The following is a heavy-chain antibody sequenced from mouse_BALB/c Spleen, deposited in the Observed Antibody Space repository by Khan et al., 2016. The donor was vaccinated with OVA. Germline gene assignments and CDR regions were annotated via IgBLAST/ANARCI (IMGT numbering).Heavy chain of an antibody. D-gene: IGHD1-1*01. Sequence: QVQLQQPGAELVKPGASVKLSCKASGYPLTSYCLHWVKQRPGQGPEWIGEIDPSDSYTNYNQKFEGRATLTVDKSSSTTYMYLSSLTSEDSAVYYCVRSFHYGSSTWLAYWGQGTLVTVSS. CDR2: IDPSDSYT. CDR1: GYPLTSYC. CDR3: VRSFHYGSSTWLAY. V-gene: IGHV1-69*02. J-gene: IGHJ3*01.